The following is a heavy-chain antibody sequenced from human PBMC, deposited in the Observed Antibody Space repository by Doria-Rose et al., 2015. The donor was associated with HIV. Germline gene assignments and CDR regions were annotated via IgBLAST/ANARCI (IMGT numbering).Heavy chain of an antibody. Sequence: QESSPVLVKPTETLTLTCTVSGVSLSSPGMGVSWIRQPPGRALEWLANIFSDDERSYKTSLKSRLTISRGTSKSQVVLTMTDMDPVDIATYYCARIKSSRWYHKYYFDFWGQGTLVIVSA. J-gene: IGHJ4*02. D-gene: IGHD6-13*01. CDR1: GVSLSSPGMG. CDR3: ARIKSSRWYHKYYFDF. CDR2: IFSDDER. V-gene: IGHV2-26*01.